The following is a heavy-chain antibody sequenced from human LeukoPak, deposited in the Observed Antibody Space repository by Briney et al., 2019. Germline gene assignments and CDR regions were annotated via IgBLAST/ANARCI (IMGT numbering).Heavy chain of an antibody. CDR1: GGSISSYY. V-gene: IGHV4-4*07. D-gene: IGHD1-26*01. Sequence: SETLSLTCTVSGGSISSYYWSWIRQPAGKGLEWIGRIYTSGSTNYNPSLKSRVTMSVDTSKNQFSLKLSSVTAADTAVYYCAREFSGGAPLLTLSYYFDYWGQGTLVTVSS. J-gene: IGHJ4*02. CDR3: AREFSGGAPLLTLSYYFDY. CDR2: IYTSGST.